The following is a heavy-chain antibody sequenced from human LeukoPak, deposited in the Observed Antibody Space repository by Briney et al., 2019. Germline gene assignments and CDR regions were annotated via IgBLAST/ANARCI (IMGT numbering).Heavy chain of an antibody. V-gene: IGHV1-2*02. CDR1: GYTFTGYY. CDR3: ARSRRYCSSTSCYDYYYYGMDV. Sequence: GASVKVSCKASGYTFTGYYMHWVRQAPGQGLEWMGWINPNSGGTNYAQKFQGRVTMTRDTSISTAYMELSRLRSDDTAVYYCARSRRYCSSTSCYDYYYYGMDVWGQGTTVTVSS. J-gene: IGHJ6*02. D-gene: IGHD2-2*01. CDR2: INPNSGGT.